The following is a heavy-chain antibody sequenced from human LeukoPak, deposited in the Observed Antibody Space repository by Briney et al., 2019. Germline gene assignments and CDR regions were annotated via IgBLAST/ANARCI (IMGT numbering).Heavy chain of an antibody. CDR1: GFTFTSSA. V-gene: IGHV1-58*02. J-gene: IGHJ5*02. Sequence: SVKVSCKASGFTFTSSAMQWVRQARGQRLEWIGWIVGGSGDTNYAQKFQERVTITRDMSTSRADMKLSSLRSEDTGVYYCAAAPRFNWNYAILLDPWGQGNLVTVSS. D-gene: IGHD1-7*01. CDR3: AAAPRFNWNYAILLDP. CDR2: IVGGSGDT.